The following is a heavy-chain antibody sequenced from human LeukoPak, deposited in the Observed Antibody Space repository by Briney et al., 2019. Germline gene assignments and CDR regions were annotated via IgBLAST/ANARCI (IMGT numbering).Heavy chain of an antibody. CDR1: GFTFSSYG. CDR3: AKDRDGYNAPEGIDF. D-gene: IGHD5-24*01. J-gene: IGHJ4*02. V-gene: IGHV3-33*06. CDR2: IWYDGSNK. Sequence: GGSLRLSCAASGFTFSSYGMHWVRQAPGKGLEWVAVIWYDGSNKYYADSVKGRFTISRDNSKNTLYLQMNSLRVEDTAVYYCAKDRDGYNAPEGIDFWGQGTLVTVSS.